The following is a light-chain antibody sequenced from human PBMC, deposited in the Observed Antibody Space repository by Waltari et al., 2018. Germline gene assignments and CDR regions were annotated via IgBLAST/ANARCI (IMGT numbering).Light chain of an antibody. CDR1: QAISNS. V-gene: IGKV1-NL1*01. CDR2: AAS. Sequence: DIQMTQSPSSLSASVGDRVTITCRASQAISNSLAWYQQKPGKAPKLLVYAASRLESGVPSRFSGSGSGTHYTLTINSLQPEDFATYYCQQYYNLWTFGQGTKVEIK. CDR3: QQYYNLWT. J-gene: IGKJ1*01.